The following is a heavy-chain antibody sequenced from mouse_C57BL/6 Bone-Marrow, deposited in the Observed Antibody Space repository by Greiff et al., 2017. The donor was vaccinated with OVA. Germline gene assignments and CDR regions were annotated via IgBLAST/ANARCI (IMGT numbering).Heavy chain of an antibody. D-gene: IGHD1-1*01. Sequence: VQLQQSGPVLVKPGASVKMSCKASGYTFTDYYMNWVKQSHGKSLEWIGVINPYNGGTSYNKKFKGKATLTVDKSSSTAYMELNSLTSEDSAVYYCARHIYYGSSYCGCGYWGQGTRVTVSA. V-gene: IGHV1-19*01. CDR3: ARHIYYGSSYCGCGY. CDR1: GYTFTDYY. J-gene: IGHJ3*01. CDR2: INPYNGGT.